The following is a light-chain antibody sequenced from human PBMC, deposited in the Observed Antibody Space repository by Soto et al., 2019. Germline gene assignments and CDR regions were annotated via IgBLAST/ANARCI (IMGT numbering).Light chain of an antibody. CDR3: QQYSDWPPWR. CDR2: DAS. CDR1: QSVSSTY. J-gene: IGKJ1*01. Sequence: EIVLTQSPGTLSLSPGDRATLSCRASQSVSSTYLAWYQQKPGQAPRLLIYDASSRATGIPDRFSGGGSETEFTLTISSLQSEDFAVYYCQQYSDWPPWRFGQGTKVDIK. V-gene: IGKV3-20*01.